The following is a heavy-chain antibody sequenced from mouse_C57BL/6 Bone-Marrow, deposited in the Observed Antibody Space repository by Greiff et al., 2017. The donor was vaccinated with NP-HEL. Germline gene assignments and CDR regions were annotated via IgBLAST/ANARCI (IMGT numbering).Heavy chain of an antibody. Sequence: QVQLQQPGAELVKPGASVKLSCKASGYTFTSYWMHWVKQRPGQGLEWIGYINPSSGSTKYNQKFKDKATLTVDKSSSTAYMQLSSLTYEDSAVYYCARAGMTTAWFAYWGQVTLVTVAA. CDR3: ARAGMTTAWFAY. V-gene: IGHV1-7*01. CDR1: GYTFTSYW. CDR2: INPSSGST. D-gene: IGHD2-10*02. J-gene: IGHJ3*01.